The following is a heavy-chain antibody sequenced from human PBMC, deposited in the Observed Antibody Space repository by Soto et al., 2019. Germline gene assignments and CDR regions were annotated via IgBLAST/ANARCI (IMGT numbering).Heavy chain of an antibody. CDR2: ISSSGSTI. CDR1: GFTFSDYY. V-gene: IGHV3-11*01. Sequence: GGSLRLSCAASGFTFSDYYMSWIRQAPGKGLEWVSYISSSGSTIYYADSVKGRFTVSRDNAKNSLYLQMNSLRAEDTAVYYCAKGVVPAAPLYYYYGMDVWGQGTTVTVS. D-gene: IGHD2-2*01. J-gene: IGHJ6*02. CDR3: AKGVVPAAPLYYYYGMDV.